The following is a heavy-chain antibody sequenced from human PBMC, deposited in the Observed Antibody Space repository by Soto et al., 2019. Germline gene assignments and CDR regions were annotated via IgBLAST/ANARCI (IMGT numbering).Heavy chain of an antibody. J-gene: IGHJ6*02. CDR2: ISYDGSNK. V-gene: IGHV3-30-3*01. CDR1: GFTFSSYA. D-gene: IGHD6-19*01. Sequence: PGGSLRLSCAASGFTFSSYAMHWVRQAPGKGLEWVAVISYDGSNKYYADSVKGRFTISRDNSKNTLYLQMNSLRAEDTAVYYCARSLGYSSGWYDDYYGMDVWGQGTTVTVSS. CDR3: ARSLGYSSGWYDDYYGMDV.